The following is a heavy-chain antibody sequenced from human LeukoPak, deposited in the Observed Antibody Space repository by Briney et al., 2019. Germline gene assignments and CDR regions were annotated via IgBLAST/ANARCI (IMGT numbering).Heavy chain of an antibody. CDR1: GVSISTYN. J-gene: IGHJ3*02. V-gene: IGHV4-59*08. CDR2: IYNKGNT. CDR3: AKNSGSYSRVAFDS. D-gene: IGHD1-26*01. Sequence: PSETLSLTCTVSGVSISTYNWSWIRQPPGKSLEWIGYIYNKGNTNDNPSHKSRVTILVDTSKNQFSLKMSSVTAADTAVYYCAKNSGSYSRVAFDSWGQGTMVTVSS.